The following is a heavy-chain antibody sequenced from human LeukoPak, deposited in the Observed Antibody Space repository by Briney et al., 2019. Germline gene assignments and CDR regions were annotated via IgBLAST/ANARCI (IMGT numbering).Heavy chain of an antibody. CDR3: ARDLGYSSDPAGAFDI. J-gene: IGHJ3*02. D-gene: IGHD6-25*01. Sequence: GASVKVSCKASGGTFSSYAISWVRQAPGQGLEWMGGIIPIFGTANYAQKFQGRVTITTDESTSTAYMELSSLRSEDTAVYYCARDLGYSSDPAGAFDIWGQGTMVTVSS. CDR2: IIPIFGTA. V-gene: IGHV1-69*05. CDR1: GGTFSSYA.